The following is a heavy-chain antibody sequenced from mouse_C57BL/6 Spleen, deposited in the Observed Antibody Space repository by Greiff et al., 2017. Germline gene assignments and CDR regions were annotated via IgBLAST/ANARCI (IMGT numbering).Heavy chain of an antibody. CDR2: IDPANGNT. J-gene: IGHJ1*03. CDR1: GFNIKNTY. Sequence: VQLKESVAELVRPGASVKLSCTASGFNIKNTYMHWVKQRPEQGLEWIGRIDPANGNTKYAPKFQGKSTITADTSSNTAYLQLSSLTSEDTAICCCARSYASYGYLDVWGRGTTVTVSS. D-gene: IGHD2-14*01. V-gene: IGHV14-3*01. CDR3: ARSYASYGYLDV.